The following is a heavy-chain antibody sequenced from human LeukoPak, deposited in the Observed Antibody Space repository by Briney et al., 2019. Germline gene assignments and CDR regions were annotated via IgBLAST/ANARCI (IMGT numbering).Heavy chain of an antibody. J-gene: IGHJ6*03. CDR3: ARSSGYYSSLFYMHV. CDR2: INPSGDLA. D-gene: IGHD3-22*01. CDR1: GYTFTSYY. V-gene: IGHV1-46*01. Sequence: ASVKVSCKASGYTFTSYYMHWVSQAPGKGLEWGGIINPSGDLATYAKKFQGRVTMTSDMSTSTVYMELSSLRSEDTAVYYCARSSGYYSSLFYMHVWGKGTTVTVSS.